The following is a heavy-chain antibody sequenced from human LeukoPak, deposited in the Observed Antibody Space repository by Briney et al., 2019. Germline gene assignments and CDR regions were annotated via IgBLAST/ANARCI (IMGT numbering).Heavy chain of an antibody. V-gene: IGHV4-39*07. CDR1: GGSISSSSYY. Sequence: SETLSLTCTVSGGSISSSSYYWGWIRQPPGKGLEWIGSIYYSGSTYYNPSLKSRVTISVDTSKNQFSLKLSSVTAADTAVYYCARLVVATICYFDYWGQGTLVTVSS. CDR2: IYYSGST. J-gene: IGHJ4*02. D-gene: IGHD5-12*01. CDR3: ARLVVATICYFDY.